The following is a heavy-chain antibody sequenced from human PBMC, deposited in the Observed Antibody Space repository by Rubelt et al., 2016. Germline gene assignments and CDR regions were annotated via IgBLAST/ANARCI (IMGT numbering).Heavy chain of an antibody. CDR1: GGSISGYY. V-gene: IGHV4-59*12. CDR2: IYYSGST. J-gene: IGHJ6*02. Sequence: QLQLQESGPGLVKPSETLSLTCSVSGGSISGYYWSWIRQSPRKGLEWIGYIYYSGSTNFNPSLKSRVTISVDTSKNQFSLKVNSVTAADTAVYYCARGNYDFYGMDVWGQGTTVTVSS. D-gene: IGHD3-3*01. CDR3: ARGNYDFYGMDV.